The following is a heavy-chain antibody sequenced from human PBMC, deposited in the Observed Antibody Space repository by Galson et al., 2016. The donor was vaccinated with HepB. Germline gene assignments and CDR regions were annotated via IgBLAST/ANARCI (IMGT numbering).Heavy chain of an antibody. CDR3: SRSLDL. CDR2: INQDGSEK. CDR1: GFTFSNYW. V-gene: IGHV3-7*01. Sequence: SLRLSCAASGFTFSNYWMDWARQTPERGLEWVANINQDGSEKHSVDSVKGRFTISGDNARNSLYLQMNSLRAEDTAVYYCSRSLDLWGQGTMVTVSS. D-gene: IGHD2-2*01. J-gene: IGHJ3*01.